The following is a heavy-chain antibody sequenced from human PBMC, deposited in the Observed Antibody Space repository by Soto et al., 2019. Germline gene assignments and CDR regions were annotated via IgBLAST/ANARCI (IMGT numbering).Heavy chain of an antibody. D-gene: IGHD3-10*01. J-gene: IGHJ6*02. CDR3: ARLWRMLAARYFGELGYFGMDV. V-gene: IGHV1-69*01. Sequence: QVQLVQSGAEVKKPGSSVKVSCKASGGTFSSYAISWVRQAPGQGLEWMGGIMPIFGTANYAQKFQGRVTITADESTSTAYMELSSLRSEDTAVYYCARLWRMLAARYFGELGYFGMDVWGQGTTVTVSS. CDR1: GGTFSSYA. CDR2: IMPIFGTA.